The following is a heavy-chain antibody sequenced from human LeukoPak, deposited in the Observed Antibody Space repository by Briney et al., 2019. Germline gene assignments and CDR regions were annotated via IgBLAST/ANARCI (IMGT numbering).Heavy chain of an antibody. J-gene: IGHJ3*02. V-gene: IGHV4-59*07. D-gene: IGHD3-22*01. CDR2: SYYSGSS. CDR1: GGSIRNYY. CDR3: ARADYYYDSSGYYHDAFDI. Sequence: PSDTLSLTCTVSGGSIRNYYWSWIRQPPGKGLEWIGHSYYSGSSTYKPSLKSRVTISVDTSKNQFSLKLSSMTAADTAVYYCARADYYYDSSGYYHDAFDIWGQGTMVTVSS.